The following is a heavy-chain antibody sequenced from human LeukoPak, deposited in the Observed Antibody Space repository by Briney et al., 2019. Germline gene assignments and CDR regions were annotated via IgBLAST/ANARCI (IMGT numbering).Heavy chain of an antibody. D-gene: IGHD1-26*01. V-gene: IGHV3-30*18. CDR3: AKDGGGTDFDY. Sequence: PGRSLRLSCAVSGFTFSRNGMHWVRQAPGKGLEWVTFISYDGSNEYYADSVKGRFTISRDNSKNTLYLQMNSLRAEDTAVCYCAKDGGGTDFDYWGQGILVTVSS. CDR2: ISYDGSNE. J-gene: IGHJ4*02. CDR1: GFTFSRNG.